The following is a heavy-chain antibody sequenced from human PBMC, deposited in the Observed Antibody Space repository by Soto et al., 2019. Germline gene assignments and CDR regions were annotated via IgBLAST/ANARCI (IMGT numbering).Heavy chain of an antibody. CDR3: AKVTRDIVVAVAAPGWYFDL. CDR2: ISGSGGST. D-gene: IGHD2-15*01. Sequence: GGSLRLSCAASGFTFSSYAMSWVRQAPGKGLEWVSAISGSGGSTYYADSVKGRFTISRDNSKNTLYLQMNSLRAEDTAVYYCAKVTRDIVVAVAAPGWYFDLWGRGTLVTVSS. V-gene: IGHV3-23*01. J-gene: IGHJ2*01. CDR1: GFTFSSYA.